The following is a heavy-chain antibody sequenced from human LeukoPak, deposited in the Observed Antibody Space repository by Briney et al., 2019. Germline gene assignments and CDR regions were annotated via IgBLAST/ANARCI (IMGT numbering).Heavy chain of an antibody. Sequence: ASVKVSCKASGYTFTSHAMNWVRQAPGQGLEWMGWINTNTGNPTYAQGFTGRFVFSLDTSVSTAYLQISSLKVEDTAVYYCARGPWASSSSWYLEEYFQHWGQGTLVTVSS. J-gene: IGHJ1*01. D-gene: IGHD6-13*01. V-gene: IGHV7-4-1*02. CDR2: INTNTGNP. CDR1: GYTFTSHA. CDR3: ARGPWASSSSWYLEEYFQH.